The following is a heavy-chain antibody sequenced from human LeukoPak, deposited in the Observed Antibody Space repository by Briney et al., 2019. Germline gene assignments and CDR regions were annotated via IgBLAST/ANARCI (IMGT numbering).Heavy chain of an antibody. CDR3: ARGLEGDPFDY. CDR1: GASISSGNYY. CDR2: IYTSGST. J-gene: IGHJ4*02. Sequence: YPSQTLSLTCTVSGASISSGNYYWSWIRQPAGRGLEWIGRIYTSGSTNYNPSLKSRVTMSVDTSKNQFSLKLSSVTAADTAVYYCARGLEGDPFDYWGQGTLVTVSS. D-gene: IGHD3-16*01. V-gene: IGHV4-61*02.